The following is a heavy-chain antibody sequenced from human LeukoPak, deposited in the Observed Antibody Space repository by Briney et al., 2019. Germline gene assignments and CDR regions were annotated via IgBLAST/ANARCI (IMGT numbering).Heavy chain of an antibody. CDR2: INQDGSEK. CDR3: ARDGVAAGIYFDY. CDR1: GFTFSSHW. D-gene: IGHD6-13*01. Sequence: GGSLRLSCAVSGFTFSSHWMSWVRQAPGKGLEWVANINQDGSEKHYVDSVKGRFTISRDNAKNSLYLQMNSLRVEDAAVYYCARDGVAAGIYFDYWGQGTLVTVSS. J-gene: IGHJ4*02. V-gene: IGHV3-7*01.